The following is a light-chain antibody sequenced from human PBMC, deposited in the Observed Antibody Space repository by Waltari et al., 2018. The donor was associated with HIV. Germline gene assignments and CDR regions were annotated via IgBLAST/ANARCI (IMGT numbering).Light chain of an antibody. J-gene: IGLJ3*02. Sequence: QSALTQAASVSGSPGQSLTISCTGSSSDIGAYNYVSWYQQHPDKVPKLVIYEVSNRPSGVPDRFSGSKSGTSASLAITGLQAEDEADYYCQSYDSSLSGWVFGGGTKLTVL. V-gene: IGLV2-14*03. CDR3: QSYDSSLSGWV. CDR2: EVS. CDR1: SSDIGAYNY.